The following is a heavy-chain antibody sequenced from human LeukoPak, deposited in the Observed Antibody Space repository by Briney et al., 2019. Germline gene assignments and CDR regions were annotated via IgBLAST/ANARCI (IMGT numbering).Heavy chain of an antibody. CDR3: AKEGDYPILTYDS. CDR2: IWYDASNK. J-gene: IGHJ5*01. V-gene: IGHV3-33*03. Sequence: PGGSLRLSCATSGFSFSAYGMHWVRQAPGKGLEWVAYIWYDASNKDYASSVKGRFTISRDNAKNSLYLQMNSLRAEDTAVYYCAKEGDYPILTYDSWGQGALVTVSS. CDR1: GFSFSAYG. D-gene: IGHD2-21*01.